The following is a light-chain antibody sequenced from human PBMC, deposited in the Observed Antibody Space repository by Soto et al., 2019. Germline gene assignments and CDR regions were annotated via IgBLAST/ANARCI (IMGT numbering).Light chain of an antibody. CDR2: TAS. V-gene: IGKV1-27*01. Sequence: DLQMTQSPSFLSASVGDRVTISCRASQGISNYLAWYQQKPGKDPKLLIYTASTLQSGVPSRFSGSGSGTDFTLTISSLQPEDVATYYCQKYNTDPWTFGRGTKVDIK. J-gene: IGKJ1*01. CDR1: QGISNY. CDR3: QKYNTDPWT.